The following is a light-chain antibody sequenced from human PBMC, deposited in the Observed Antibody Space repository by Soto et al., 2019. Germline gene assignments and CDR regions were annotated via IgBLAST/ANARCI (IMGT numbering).Light chain of an antibody. Sequence: QSALTQPPSASGSPGQSVTISCTGTSSDVGGYNYVSWYQQHPGKAPKLMIYEVSKRPSGVPDRFSGSKSGKTASLTVSGLQAEDEAEYYCSSYAGSNNLGVFGTGTKLTVL. CDR1: SSDVGGYNY. J-gene: IGLJ1*01. V-gene: IGLV2-8*01. CDR2: EVS. CDR3: SSYAGSNNLGV.